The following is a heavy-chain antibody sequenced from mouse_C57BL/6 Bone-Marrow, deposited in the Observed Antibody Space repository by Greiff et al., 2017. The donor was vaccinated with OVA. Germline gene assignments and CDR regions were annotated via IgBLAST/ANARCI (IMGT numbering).Heavy chain of an antibody. CDR3: VRQPLPWYFDV. CDR1: GFSFNTYA. Sequence: EVHLVESGGGLVQPKGSLKLSCAASGFSFNTYAMNWVRQAPGKGLEWVARIRSKSNNYATYYADSVKDRFTISRDDSESMLYLQMNNLKSEDTAMYYCVRQPLPWYFDVWGTGTTVTVSA. J-gene: IGHJ1*03. V-gene: IGHV10-1*01. CDR2: IRSKSNNYAT.